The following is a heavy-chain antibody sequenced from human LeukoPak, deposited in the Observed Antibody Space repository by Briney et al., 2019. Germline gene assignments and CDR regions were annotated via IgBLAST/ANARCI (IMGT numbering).Heavy chain of an antibody. V-gene: IGHV1-46*01. CDR3: AREDSGTWVFDY. Sequence: ASVKVSCKASGYTFTSFYMHWVRQAPGQGLEWMGIPNPNSGGTTYAQRFQGRVTMTRDTSTSTVFLELSSLRSEDTAVYYCAREDSGTWVFDYWGQGTLVTVSS. CDR2: PNPNSGGT. J-gene: IGHJ4*02. CDR1: GYTFTSFY. D-gene: IGHD1-1*01.